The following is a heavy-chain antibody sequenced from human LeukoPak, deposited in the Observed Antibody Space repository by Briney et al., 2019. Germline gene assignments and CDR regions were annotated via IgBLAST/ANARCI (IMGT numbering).Heavy chain of an antibody. D-gene: IGHD4-17*01. CDR3: AREHGDYPDY. V-gene: IGHV4-61*02. Sequence: SEALSLTCTVSGGSISSGSYYWSWIRQPAGKGLEWIGRIYTSGSTNYNPSLKSRVTISVDTSKNQLSLKLSSVTAADTAVYYCAREHGDYPDYWGQGTLVTVSS. CDR1: GGSISSGSYY. CDR2: IYTSGST. J-gene: IGHJ4*02.